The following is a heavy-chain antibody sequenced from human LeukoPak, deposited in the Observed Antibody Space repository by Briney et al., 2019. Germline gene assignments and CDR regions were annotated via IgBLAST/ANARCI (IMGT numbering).Heavy chain of an antibody. D-gene: IGHD4-17*01. V-gene: IGHV3-33*06. J-gene: IGHJ4*02. CDR1: GFTFSSYG. Sequence: GRSLRLSCAASGFTFSSYGMHWVRQAPGKGLGWVAVIWYDGSNKYYADSVKGRFTISRDNSKNTLYLQMTSLRAEDTAVYYCAKDSSGYGDVDYWGQGTLVTVSS. CDR3: AKDSSGYGDVDY. CDR2: IWYDGSNK.